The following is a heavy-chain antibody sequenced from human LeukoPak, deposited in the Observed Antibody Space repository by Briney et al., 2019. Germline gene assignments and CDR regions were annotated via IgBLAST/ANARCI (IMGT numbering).Heavy chain of an antibody. J-gene: IGHJ4*02. CDR3: ARHDSGRYPGPPY. Sequence: SETLSLTCSVSGGSISGYYWSWIRLPPGKGLEWIGSIYYSGSTNYNPSLQSRVTISMDTSKNQFSLKLSSVTAADTAVYYCARHDSGRYPGPPYWGQGTLVTVSS. D-gene: IGHD1-26*01. CDR1: GGSISGYY. CDR2: IYYSGST. V-gene: IGHV4-59*08.